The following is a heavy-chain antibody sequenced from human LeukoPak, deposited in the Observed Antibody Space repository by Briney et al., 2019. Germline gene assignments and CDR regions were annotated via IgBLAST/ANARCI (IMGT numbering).Heavy chain of an antibody. D-gene: IGHD2-2*01. Sequence: GGSLRLSCAASGFTFSSYAMSWVRQAPGKGLEWVSAISGSGGSTYYADSVKGRFTISRDNSKNTLYLQMNSLRAEDTAVYYCAKSWGYCSSTSCSGFDYWGQGTLVTVSS. CDR2: ISGSGGST. CDR3: AKSWGYCSSTSCSGFDY. V-gene: IGHV3-23*01. CDR1: GFTFSSYA. J-gene: IGHJ4*02.